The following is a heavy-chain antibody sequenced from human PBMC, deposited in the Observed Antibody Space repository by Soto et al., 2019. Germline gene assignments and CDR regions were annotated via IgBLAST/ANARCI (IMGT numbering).Heavy chain of an antibody. V-gene: IGHV1-3*04. J-gene: IGHJ6*03. Sequence: QVQLVQSGAELKKPGASVTVSCKASGYTFNSYSMHWVRQAPEQRLEWMGCINTDNGNTKYSQIYQGRVTITRDTSASTVYMEVSSLRSEDTAVYYCARDATGDPDYCYYMDVWGKGTMITVSS. D-gene: IGHD7-27*01. CDR2: INTDNGNT. CDR3: ARDATGDPDYCYYMDV. CDR1: GYTFNSYS.